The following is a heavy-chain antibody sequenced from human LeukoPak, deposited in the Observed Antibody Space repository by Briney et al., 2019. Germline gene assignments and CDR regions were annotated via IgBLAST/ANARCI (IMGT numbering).Heavy chain of an antibody. Sequence: SETLSLTCTVSGDSISSTSYYWGWIRQPPGKGLEWIGEINHSGSTNYNPSLKSRVTISVDTSKNQFSLKLSSVTAADTAVYYCARRSITRLTMVRGVTTITGSFDYWGQGTLVTVSS. V-gene: IGHV4-39*07. CDR1: GDSISSTSYY. CDR2: INHSGST. D-gene: IGHD3-10*01. J-gene: IGHJ4*02. CDR3: ARRSITRLTMVRGVTTITGSFDY.